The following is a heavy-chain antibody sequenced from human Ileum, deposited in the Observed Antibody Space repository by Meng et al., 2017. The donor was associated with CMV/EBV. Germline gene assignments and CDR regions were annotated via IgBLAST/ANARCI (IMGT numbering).Heavy chain of an antibody. J-gene: IGHJ4*02. CDR2: IDPNSGGT. CDR3: ASRFSVAGPEQFDY. Sequence: QVQLVQSGAEVKRSGASVKVSCKASETFTGYYIHWVRQAPGQGLEWMGRIDPNSGGTNYAQKFQGRVTMTRDTSISTAYMELSRLTSDDTAVYYCASRFSVAGPEQFDYWGQGTLVTVSS. V-gene: IGHV1-2*06. D-gene: IGHD6-19*01. CDR1: ETFTGYY.